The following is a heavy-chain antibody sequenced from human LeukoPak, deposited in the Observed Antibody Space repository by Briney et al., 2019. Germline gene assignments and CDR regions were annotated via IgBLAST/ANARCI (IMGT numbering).Heavy chain of an antibody. J-gene: IGHJ3*02. Sequence: GGSLRLFCAAWGFIFSVYYMRWMRQATGKGLEWVSYISSSSSYTNYADSVKGRFTISRDNAKTSLYLQMNSLRAEDTAVYYCARGRQQRMRDAFDIWGQGTMVTVSS. CDR3: ARGRQQRMRDAFDI. CDR2: ISSSSSYT. V-gene: IGHV3-11*06. D-gene: IGHD6-13*01. CDR1: GFIFSVYY.